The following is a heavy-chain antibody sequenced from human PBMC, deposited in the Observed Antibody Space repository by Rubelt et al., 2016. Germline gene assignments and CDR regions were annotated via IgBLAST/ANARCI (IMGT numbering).Heavy chain of an antibody. Sequence: EVQLLESGGGLVQPGGSLRLSCAASGFTFSSYAMSWVRQAPGKGLEWVSAISGSGGSTYYADSVTGRCTTSRDNSKNTLYLQMNSLRAEDAAVYYCAKVPIRTVTSAFDYWGQGTLVTVSS. CDR1: GFTFSSYA. D-gene: IGHD4-17*01. J-gene: IGHJ4*02. V-gene: IGHV3-23*01. CDR3: AKVPIRTVTSAFDY. CDR2: ISGSGGST.